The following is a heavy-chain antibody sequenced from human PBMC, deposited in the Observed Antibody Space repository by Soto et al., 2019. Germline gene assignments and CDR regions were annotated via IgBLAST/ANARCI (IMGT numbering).Heavy chain of an antibody. CDR1: GGTFSSYT. J-gene: IGHJ6*02. CDR3: ATRYFISPSCHYYGLDV. Sequence: QVQLVQSGAEVKKPGSSVKVSCKASGGTFSSYTISWVRQAPGQGLEWMGGIIPMFGTGNYAQKFPGRVTITADESTNTAYMELSSLRSEDTAVYYCATRYFISPSCHYYGLDVWGQGATVTVSS. V-gene: IGHV1-69*12. CDR2: IIPMFGTG. D-gene: IGHD2-2*01.